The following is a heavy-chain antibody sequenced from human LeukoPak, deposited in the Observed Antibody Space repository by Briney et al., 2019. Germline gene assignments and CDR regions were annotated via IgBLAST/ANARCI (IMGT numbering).Heavy chain of an antibody. CDR2: INGGSSLR. CDR3: AKVGSWLLGYCSGGSCYQPPGY. V-gene: IGHV3-48*01. CDR1: GFTFSTYH. J-gene: IGHJ4*02. Sequence: GGSLRLSCTASGFTFSTYHMNWVRQAPGKGLEWISYINGGSSLRHYADSVKGRFTISRDNSKNTLYLQMNSLRAEDTAVYYCAKVGSWLLGYCSGGSCYQPPGYWGQGTLVTVSS. D-gene: IGHD2-15*01.